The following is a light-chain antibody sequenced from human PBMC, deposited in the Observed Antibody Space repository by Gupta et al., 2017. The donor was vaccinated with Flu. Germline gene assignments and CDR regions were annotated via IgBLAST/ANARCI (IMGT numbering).Light chain of an antibody. CDR3: SSYRSSSSLEGI. V-gene: IGLV2-14*01. Sequence: SDVGGYNWVSWYQQHPGKAPKVIMYEVTNRPSGVSDRFSGSESGNTASLTISGLQTEDEADYYCSSYRSSSSLEGIFGGGTKLTVL. CDR1: SDVGGYNW. CDR2: EVT. J-gene: IGLJ2*01.